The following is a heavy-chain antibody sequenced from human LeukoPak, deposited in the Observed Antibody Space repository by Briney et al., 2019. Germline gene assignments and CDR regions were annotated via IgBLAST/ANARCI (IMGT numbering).Heavy chain of an antibody. D-gene: IGHD3-10*01. CDR1: GGTFSSYA. V-gene: IGHV1-69*01. J-gene: IGHJ5*02. CDR2: IIPIFGTA. Sequence: SVKVSCKASGGTFSSYAISWVRQAPGQGLEWMGGIIPIFGTANYAQKFQGRVTITADESTSTAYMELSSLRSEDTAVYYCAGVGYYGSGSYYMTGQFDPWGQGTLVTVSS. CDR3: AGVGYYGSGSYYMTGQFDP.